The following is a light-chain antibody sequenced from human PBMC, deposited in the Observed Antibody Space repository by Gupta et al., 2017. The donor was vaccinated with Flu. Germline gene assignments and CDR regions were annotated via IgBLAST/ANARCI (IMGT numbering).Light chain of an antibody. CDR3: CSHNSSSTVV. J-gene: IGLJ2*01. Sequence: QSSLTSPASGSWSPGQAIPIPCPGTHSDVGGYNYVSWYQHHPGKAPKLMIYEINNRPSGVSNRFSGSKSGNTASLTIPGLQTEDEADYYCCSHNSSSTVVFGGGTKLTVL. CDR2: EIN. CDR1: HSDVGGYNY. V-gene: IGLV2-14*01.